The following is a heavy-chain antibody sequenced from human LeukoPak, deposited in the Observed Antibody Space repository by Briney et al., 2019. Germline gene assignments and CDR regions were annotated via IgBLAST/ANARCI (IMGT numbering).Heavy chain of an antibody. CDR2: INHSGST. Sequence: SETLSLTCTVSGGSISSYYWSWIRQPPGKGLEWIGEINHSGSTNYNPSLRSRVTISVDTSKNQFSLKLSSVTAADTAVYYCARGLHETTVSPFDYWGQGTLVTVSS. J-gene: IGHJ4*02. D-gene: IGHD4-11*01. CDR1: GGSISSYY. CDR3: ARGLHETTVSPFDY. V-gene: IGHV4-34*01.